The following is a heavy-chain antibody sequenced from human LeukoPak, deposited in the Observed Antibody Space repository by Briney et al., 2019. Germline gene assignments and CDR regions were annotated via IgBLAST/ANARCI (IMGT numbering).Heavy chain of an antibody. CDR3: ARSLGSNIFDY. Sequence: SETLSLTCTVSGGSISNSSSYWGWIRQPPGKGLEWIGSIYYSGSTYYNPSLKSRVTISVDTSKNQFSLQLNSVTPEDTAMYYCARSLGSNIFDYWGQGTLVTVSS. CDR2: IYYSGST. D-gene: IGHD2/OR15-2a*01. J-gene: IGHJ4*02. CDR1: GGSISNSSSY. V-gene: IGHV4-39*01.